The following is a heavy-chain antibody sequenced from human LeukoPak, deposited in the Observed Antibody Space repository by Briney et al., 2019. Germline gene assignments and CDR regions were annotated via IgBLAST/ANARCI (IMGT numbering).Heavy chain of an antibody. D-gene: IGHD2-2*01. CDR3: ARLQDIVVIPAAGGWFDS. CDR1: GYRFTSHW. Sequence: GESLKISCKGSGYRFTSHWIGWVRQMPGKGLEWMGIIYPGDSDSRYSPSFQGQVTISADKSVNTAYLQWSSLKASDTAMYYCARLQDIVVIPAAGGWFDSWGQGTLVTVSS. CDR2: IYPGDSDS. J-gene: IGHJ5*01. V-gene: IGHV5-51*01.